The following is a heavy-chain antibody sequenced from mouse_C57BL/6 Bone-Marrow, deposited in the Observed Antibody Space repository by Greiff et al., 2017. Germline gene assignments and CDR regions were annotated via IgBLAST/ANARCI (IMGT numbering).Heavy chain of an antibody. V-gene: IGHV1-52*01. CDR3: ARGGSYWYFDV. CDR1: GYTFTSYW. Sequence: QVQLQQPGAELVRPGSSVKLSCKASGYTFTSYWMHWVKQRPIQGLEWIGNIDPSDSETHYNQKFKDKATLTVDKSSSTAYMQLSSLTSEDAAVYYWARGGSYWYFDVGGRGTTVTVSA. CDR2: IDPSDSET. J-gene: IGHJ1*03.